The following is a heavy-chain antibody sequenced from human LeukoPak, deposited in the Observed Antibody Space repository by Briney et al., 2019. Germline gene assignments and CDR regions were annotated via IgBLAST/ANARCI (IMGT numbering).Heavy chain of an antibody. J-gene: IGHJ4*02. CDR3: AGLHCSTTSCYGKYYFDY. D-gene: IGHD2-2*01. CDR1: GFIFSSSA. CDR2: ISRDSSYI. Sequence: GGSLRLSCAASGFIFSSSAMEWVRQAPGKGLEWVSSISRDSSYIYYADSVKGRFTIARDNAKNSLYLQMNSLTAEDTAVYYCAGLHCSTTSCYGKYYFDYWGQGTLVTVSS. V-gene: IGHV3-21*01.